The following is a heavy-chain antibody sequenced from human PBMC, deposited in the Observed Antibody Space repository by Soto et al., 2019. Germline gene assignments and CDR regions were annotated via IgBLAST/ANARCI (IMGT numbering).Heavy chain of an antibody. V-gene: IGHV1-69*13. CDR2: IIPIFGTA. Sequence: SVKVSCKASGGTFSSYAISWVRQAPGQGLEWMGGIIPIFGTANYAQKFQGRVTITADESTSTAYMELSSLRSEDTAVYYCGRCVVVGLASYYCDGMDVWGQGTAVTVSS. J-gene: IGHJ6*02. D-gene: IGHD2-21*01. CDR1: GGTFSSYA. CDR3: GRCVVVGLASYYCDGMDV.